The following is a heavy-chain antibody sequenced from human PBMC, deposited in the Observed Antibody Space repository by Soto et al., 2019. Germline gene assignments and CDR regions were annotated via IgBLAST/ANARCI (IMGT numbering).Heavy chain of an antibody. CDR2: IYWNEDK. J-gene: IGHJ5*02. D-gene: IGHD4-17*01. V-gene: IGHV2-5*01. Sequence: QITLKESGPTLVKPTQTLTLTCTFSGFSLKTGGAGVGWIRQPPGKALEWLALIYWNEDKRYSPSLKSRLTXTXXXXXXXXVLTMTNMDPVDTATYYCAHRGYGDYPRDNWFDPWGQGTLVTVSS. CDR1: GFSLKTGGAG. CDR3: AHRGYGDYPRDNWFDP.